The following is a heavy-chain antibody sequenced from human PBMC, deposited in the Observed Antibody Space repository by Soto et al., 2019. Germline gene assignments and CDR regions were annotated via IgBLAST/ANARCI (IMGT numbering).Heavy chain of an antibody. CDR3: ATFSGFFTISPFDA. D-gene: IGHD2-8*01. CDR1: GDSISSVNW. J-gene: IGHJ5*02. V-gene: IGHV4-4*02. Sequence: SETLSLTCAVSGDSISSVNWWSWVRQSPGKGLEWIGEIYHSGSTNYNPSLTSRITMSVDKSKNEFSLQLTSVTAADAAVYYCATFSGFFTISPFDAWGQGILVSVSS. CDR2: IYHSGST.